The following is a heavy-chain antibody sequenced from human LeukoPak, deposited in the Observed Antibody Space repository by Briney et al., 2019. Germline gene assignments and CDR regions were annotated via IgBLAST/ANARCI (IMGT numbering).Heavy chain of an antibody. CDR3: ARVGCTNGVCYWLGSLDY. V-gene: IGHV1-69*13. CDR1: GGTFSSYA. CDR2: IIPIFGTA. D-gene: IGHD2-8*01. J-gene: IGHJ4*02. Sequence: ASVKVSCKASGGTFSSYAISWVRQAPGQGLEWMGGIIPIFGTANYAQKFQGRATITADESTSTAYMELSSLRSEDTAVYYCARVGCTNGVCYWLGSLDYWGQGTLVTVSS.